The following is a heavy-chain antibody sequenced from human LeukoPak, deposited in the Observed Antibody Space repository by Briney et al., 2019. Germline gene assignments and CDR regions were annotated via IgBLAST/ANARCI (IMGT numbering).Heavy chain of an antibody. J-gene: IGHJ6*03. CDR1: GGSFSGYY. D-gene: IGHD6-6*01. Sequence: PSETLSLTCAVYGGSFSGYYWSWIRQPPGKGLEWIGEINHSGSTNYNPSLKSRVTISVDTSKNQFSLKLSSVTAADTAVYYCARGRRAARRHYYYYMDVWGKGTRSPSP. V-gene: IGHV4-34*01. CDR3: ARGRRAARRHYYYYMDV. CDR2: INHSGST.